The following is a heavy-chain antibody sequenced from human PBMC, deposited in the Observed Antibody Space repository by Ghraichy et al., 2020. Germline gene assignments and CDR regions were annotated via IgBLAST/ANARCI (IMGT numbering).Heavy chain of an antibody. D-gene: IGHD6-13*01. CDR3: ARAYSSWYMDV. CDR2: INAGNGKT. Sequence: ASVKVSCKASGYTFTIYSIHWVRQAPGQRLEWMGWINAGNGKTKYSQKFQGRVTFTRDTSASTAYVELSSLRSEDTAVYYCARAYSSWYMDVWGQGTTVTVSS. V-gene: IGHV1-3*01. CDR1: GYTFTIYS. J-gene: IGHJ6*03.